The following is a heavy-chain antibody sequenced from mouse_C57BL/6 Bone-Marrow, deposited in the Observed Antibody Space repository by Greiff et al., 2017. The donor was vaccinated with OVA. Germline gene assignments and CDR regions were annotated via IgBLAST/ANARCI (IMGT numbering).Heavy chain of an antibody. D-gene: IGHD4-1*01. J-gene: IGHJ2*01. CDR2: IDPSDSDT. V-gene: IGHV1-52*01. Sequence: QVQLQQPGAELVRPGSSVKLSCKASGYTFTSYWMHWVKQRPIQGLEWIGNIDPSDSDTHYNQKFKDKATVTVDKSSSTAYMQLSSLTSEDSAVYYCARRWDGDYWGQGTTLTVSS. CDR3: ARRWDGDY. CDR1: GYTFTSYW.